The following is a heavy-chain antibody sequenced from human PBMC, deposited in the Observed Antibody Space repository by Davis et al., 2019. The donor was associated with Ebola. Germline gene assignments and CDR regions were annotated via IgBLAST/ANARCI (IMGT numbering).Heavy chain of an antibody. Sequence: GESLKTPCAASGFTLSSHAMNRVRQGPGKGLEWVANIKQDGSEKYYVDSVKGRFTISRDNAKNSLYLQMNSLRAEDTAVYYCARAVYSSSWYNYWGQGTLVTVSS. J-gene: IGHJ4*02. CDR3: ARAVYSSSWYNY. D-gene: IGHD6-13*01. V-gene: IGHV3-7*03. CDR2: IKQDGSEK. CDR1: GFTLSSHA.